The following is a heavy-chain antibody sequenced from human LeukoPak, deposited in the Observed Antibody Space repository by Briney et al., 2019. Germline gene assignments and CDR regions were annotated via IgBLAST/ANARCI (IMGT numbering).Heavy chain of an antibody. CDR3: ARVGWGEMATIAAFDI. J-gene: IGHJ3*02. Sequence: GGSLRLSCAASGFTFSSYAMSWVRQAPGKGLEWVSAISGSGGSTYYADSVKGRFTISRDNSKNTLYLQMNSLRAEDTAVYYCARVGWGEMATIAAFDIWGQGTMVTVSS. CDR1: GFTFSSYA. V-gene: IGHV3-23*01. D-gene: IGHD5-24*01. CDR2: ISGSGGST.